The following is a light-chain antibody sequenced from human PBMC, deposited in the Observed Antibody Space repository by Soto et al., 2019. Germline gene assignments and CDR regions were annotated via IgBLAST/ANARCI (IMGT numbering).Light chain of an antibody. J-gene: IGKJ2*01. Sequence: DIQITQSPSSLSASVGDRVTITCRASQGISTYLVWYQQRQGRAPKLLIYDASSLVSGVPSRFSGSGSGTAFTLTISSLQPEDFATYYCQQSYRTPYTFGQGTKLETK. V-gene: IGKV1-39*01. CDR2: DAS. CDR1: QGISTY. CDR3: QQSYRTPYT.